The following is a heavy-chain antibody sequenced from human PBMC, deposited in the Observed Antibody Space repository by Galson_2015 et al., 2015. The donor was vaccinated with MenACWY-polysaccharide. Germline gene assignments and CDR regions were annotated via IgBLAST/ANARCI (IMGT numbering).Heavy chain of an antibody. CDR3: ARNAASGLDY. V-gene: IGHV1-46*01. CDR2: IHPSGGST. Sequence: SVKVSCKASGYTFTNYYIHWVRQAPGQGLEWLGFIHPSGGSTSYAQKFQGRVTMTRDTSTGTVYVDLSSLRSEDTAVYYCARNAASGLDYWGHGTLVTVSS. D-gene: IGHD3-10*01. CDR1: GYTFTNYY. J-gene: IGHJ4*01.